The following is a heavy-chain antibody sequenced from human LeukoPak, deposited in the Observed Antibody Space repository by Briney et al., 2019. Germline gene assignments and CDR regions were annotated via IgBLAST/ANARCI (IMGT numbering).Heavy chain of an antibody. CDR2: ISGSGGST. D-gene: IGHD6-13*01. CDR1: GFTFSSYA. Sequence: GGSLRLSCAASGFTFSSYAMSWVRQAPGKGLEWVSAISGSGGSTYYADPVKGRFTISRDNSKNTLYLQMNSLRAEDTAVYYCAKEVGSSRRRGGNWFDPWGQGTLVTVSS. J-gene: IGHJ5*02. V-gene: IGHV3-23*01. CDR3: AKEVGSSRRRGGNWFDP.